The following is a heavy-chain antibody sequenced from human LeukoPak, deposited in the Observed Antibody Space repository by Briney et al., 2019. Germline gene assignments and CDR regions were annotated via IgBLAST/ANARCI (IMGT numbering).Heavy chain of an antibody. J-gene: IGHJ4*02. CDR2: IYHSGST. V-gene: IGHV4-38-2*01. CDR3: ARRIGYCTNGVCYANFDY. CDR1: GYSISSGYY. Sequence: SETLSLTCVVSGYSISSGYYWGWIRQPPGKGLEWIGSIYHSGSTYYNPSLKSRVTISVDTSKNQFSLKLSSVTAADTAVYYCARRIGYCTNGVCYANFDYWGQGTLVTVSS. D-gene: IGHD2-8*01.